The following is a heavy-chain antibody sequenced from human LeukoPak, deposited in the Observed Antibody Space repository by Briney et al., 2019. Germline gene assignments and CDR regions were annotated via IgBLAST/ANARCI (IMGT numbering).Heavy chain of an antibody. J-gene: IGHJ5*02. D-gene: IGHD3-22*01. V-gene: IGHV5-51*01. CDR1: GYSFTTYW. Sequence: GESLKISCKGSGYSFTTYWIAWVRQMPGKGLEWMGIIYPGDSDTRYSPSFQGQVTISADKSISTAYLRWSSLKASDTAMYYCARQDYYDSSGYYNWFDPWGQGTLVTVSS. CDR2: IYPGDSDT. CDR3: ARQDYYDSSGYYNWFDP.